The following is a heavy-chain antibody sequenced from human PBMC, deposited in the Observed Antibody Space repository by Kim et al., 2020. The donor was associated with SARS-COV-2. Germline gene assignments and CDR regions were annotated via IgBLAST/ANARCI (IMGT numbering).Heavy chain of an antibody. D-gene: IGHD3-22*01. V-gene: IGHV3-23*03. J-gene: IGHJ4*02. Sequence: ADTPKAQFTITRDNSKNTLYLHMNSLRAEDTAVYYCAKRKGYYDSEIFDYWGQGTLVTVSS. CDR3: AKRKGYYDSEIFDY.